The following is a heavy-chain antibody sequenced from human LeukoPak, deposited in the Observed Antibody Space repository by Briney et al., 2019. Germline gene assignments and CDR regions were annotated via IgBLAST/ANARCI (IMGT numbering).Heavy chain of an antibody. V-gene: IGHV4-59*01. J-gene: IGHJ5*02. CDR2: IYYSGST. CDR3: ARLQQLPRGGWFDP. CDR1: GGSISSYY. Sequence: SETLSLTCTVSGGSISSYYWSWIRQPPGKGLEWIGYIYYSGSTNYNPSLKSRVTISVDTSKNQFSLKLSSVTAADTTVYYCARLQQLPRGGWFDPWGQGTLVTVSS. D-gene: IGHD6-13*01.